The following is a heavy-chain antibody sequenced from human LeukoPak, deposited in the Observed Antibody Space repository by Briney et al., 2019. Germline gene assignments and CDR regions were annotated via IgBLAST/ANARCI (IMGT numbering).Heavy chain of an antibody. CDR3: ARGGTMILGAAFDI. CDR2: ISYDGSNK. J-gene: IGHJ3*02. V-gene: IGHV3-30-3*01. Sequence: PGRSLRLSCAASGFTFSSYAMHWVRQAPGKGLEWVAVISYDGSNKYYADSVKGRFTISRDNSKNTLYLQMNSLRAEDTAVYYCARGGTMILGAAFDIWGQGTMVTVSS. CDR1: GFTFSSYA. D-gene: IGHD3-22*01.